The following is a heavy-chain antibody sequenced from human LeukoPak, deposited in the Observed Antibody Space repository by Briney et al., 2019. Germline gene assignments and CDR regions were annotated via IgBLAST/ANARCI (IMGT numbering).Heavy chain of an antibody. V-gene: IGHV4-39*01. Sequence: SETLSLTCTVSGGSISSSSYYWGWIRQPPGKGLEWIGSIYYSGSTYYNPSIKSRVTISVDTSKNQFSLKLSSVTAADTAVYYCAVGVFGNNWFDPWGQGTLVTVSS. D-gene: IGHD3-16*02. CDR2: IYYSGST. J-gene: IGHJ5*02. CDR1: GGSISSSSYY. CDR3: AVGVFGNNWFDP.